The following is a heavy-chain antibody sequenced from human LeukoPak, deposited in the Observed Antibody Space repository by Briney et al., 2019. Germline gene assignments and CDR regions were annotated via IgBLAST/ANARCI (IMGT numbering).Heavy chain of an antibody. CDR3: ARHVRIGIAVAGTHFDL. CDR2: INHSGST. D-gene: IGHD6-19*01. J-gene: IGHJ2*01. V-gene: IGHV4-30-2*01. Sequence: PSQTLSLTCAVSGGSISFGGYSWTWIRQPPGKGLEWIGEINHSGSTNYNPSLKSRVTISVDTSKNQFSLKLSSVTAADTAVYYCARHVRIGIAVAGTHFDLWGRGTLVTVSS. CDR1: GGSISFGGYS.